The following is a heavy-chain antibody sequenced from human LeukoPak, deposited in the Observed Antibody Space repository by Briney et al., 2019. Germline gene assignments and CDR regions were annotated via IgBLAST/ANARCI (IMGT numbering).Heavy chain of an antibody. CDR3: AKDRYYYDSSGQSDAFDI. J-gene: IGHJ3*02. CDR2: IRYDGSNK. Sequence: GGSLRLSCAASGFTFSSYGMHWVRQAPGKGLEWVAFIRYDGSNKYYADSVKGRFTISRDNSKTTLYLQMNSLRAEDTAVYYCAKDRYYYDSSGQSDAFDIWGQGTMVTVSS. D-gene: IGHD3-22*01. V-gene: IGHV3-30*02. CDR1: GFTFSSYG.